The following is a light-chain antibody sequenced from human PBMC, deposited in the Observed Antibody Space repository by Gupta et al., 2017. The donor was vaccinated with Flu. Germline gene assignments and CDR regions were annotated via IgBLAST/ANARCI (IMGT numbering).Light chain of an antibody. Sequence: GQTARISCEGDNIGTKSVHWYQQWPGQAPVLVVYDDGDRPSGIPERFFGSNSGNTATLTISRVEAGDEADYYCQVWDSSSDHGVFGGGTKLTVI. CDR1: NIGTKS. J-gene: IGLJ3*02. V-gene: IGLV3-21*02. CDR3: QVWDSSSDHGV. CDR2: DDG.